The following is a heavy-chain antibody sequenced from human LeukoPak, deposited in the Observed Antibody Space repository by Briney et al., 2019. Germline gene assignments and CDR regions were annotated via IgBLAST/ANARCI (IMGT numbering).Heavy chain of an antibody. J-gene: IGHJ6*03. CDR2: IYYSGST. D-gene: IGHD5-18*01. CDR3: AREKSGSYGYYYYYYYMDV. V-gene: IGHV4-39*07. CDR1: EFNVRSNY. Sequence: KPGGSLRLSCAASEFNVRSNYMSWIRQPPGKGLEWIGSIYYSGSTYYNPSLKSRVTISVDTSKNQFSLKLSSVTAADTAVYYCAREKSGSYGYYYYYYYMDVWGKGTTVTVSS.